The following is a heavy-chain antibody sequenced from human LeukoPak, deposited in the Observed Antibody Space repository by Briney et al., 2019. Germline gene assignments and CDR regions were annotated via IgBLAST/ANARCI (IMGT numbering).Heavy chain of an antibody. CDR1: GYTFTGYY. CDR3: ARTLNTLKVQYFDY. CDR2: INPNSGGT. Sequence: ASVKVSCKASGYTFTGYYMHWVRQAPGQGLEWMGWINPNSGGTNYAQKFQGRVTMTRDTSISTAYMELSRLRSDDTAVYYCARTLNTLKVQYFDYWGQGTLVTVSS. D-gene: IGHD1-1*01. J-gene: IGHJ4*02. V-gene: IGHV1-2*02.